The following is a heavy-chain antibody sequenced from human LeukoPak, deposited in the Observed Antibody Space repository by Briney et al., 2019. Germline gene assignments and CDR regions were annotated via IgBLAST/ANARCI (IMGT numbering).Heavy chain of an antibody. D-gene: IGHD3-22*01. CDR2: ICSGGST. V-gene: IGHV3-53*01. Sequence: GGSLRLSCAASGFTVSSNYMRWVRQAPGKGLEWVSVICSGGSTYYADSVKGRFTVSRDNSKNTLYLQMNSLRAEDTAVYYCACTHNYYDSSAYYYEDDYWGQGTLVTVSS. CDR3: ACTHNYYDSSAYYYEDDY. CDR1: GFTVSSNY. J-gene: IGHJ4*02.